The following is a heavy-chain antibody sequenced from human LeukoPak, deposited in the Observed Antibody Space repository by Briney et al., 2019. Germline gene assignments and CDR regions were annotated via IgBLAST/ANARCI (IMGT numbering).Heavy chain of an antibody. D-gene: IGHD1-26*01. CDR3: ARDRPASSGSYYGRRDYYYYYGMDV. V-gene: IGHV3-48*01. CDR1: GFTFSSYS. Sequence: GGSLRLSCAASGFTFSSYSMNWVRQAPGKGLEWVSYISSSSSTIYYADSVKGRFTISRDNAKNSLYLQMNSLRAEDTAVYYCARDRPASSGSYYGRRDYYYYYGMDVWGQGTTVTVSS. J-gene: IGHJ6*02. CDR2: ISSSSSTI.